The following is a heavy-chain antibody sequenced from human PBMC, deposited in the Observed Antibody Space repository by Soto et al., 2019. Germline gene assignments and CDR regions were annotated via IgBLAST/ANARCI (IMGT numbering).Heavy chain of an antibody. CDR2: IYFSGST. V-gene: IGHV4-31*03. CDR1: GASINSGGYY. D-gene: IGHD1-26*01. J-gene: IGHJ4*02. CDR3: ASGKAWEVLLAY. Sequence: QVQLQESGPGLVKPSQTLSLTCTVSGASINSGGYYWSWIRQLPGKGLEWIGYIYFSGSTYYNPSLESRLTISRDTSQNQFSLQLSSVTAADTAVYYCASGKAWEVLLAYWGQGTLATVSS.